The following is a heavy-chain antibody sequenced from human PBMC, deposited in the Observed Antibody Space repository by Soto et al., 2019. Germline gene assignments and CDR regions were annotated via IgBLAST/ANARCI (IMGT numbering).Heavy chain of an antibody. CDR3: ARDGSHVVTNTGDS. V-gene: IGHV1-69*08. Sequence: QVQLVQSGAEVKKPGSSVKVSCKASGGPFSSYTISWVRQAPGQGLEWMGRIIPMLDVVKYAQKFQGRVTFTADKSTTTADMELSSLRSEDTAVYYCARDGSHVVTNTGDSGGQGTLVIVSS. CDR1: GGPFSSYT. J-gene: IGHJ4*02. D-gene: IGHD2-15*01. CDR2: IIPMLDVV.